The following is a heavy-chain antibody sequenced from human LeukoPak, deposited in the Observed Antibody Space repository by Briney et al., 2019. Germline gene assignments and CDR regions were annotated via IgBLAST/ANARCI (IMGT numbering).Heavy chain of an antibody. CDR3: ARDTVYYDNSGQFDV. D-gene: IGHD3-22*01. CDR1: GYTFTNND. V-gene: IGHV1-8*01. J-gene: IGHJ4*02. Sequence: EASVKVSCKASGYTFTNNDINWVRQATGQGLEWMGWMNPNSGNTGYAQKFQGRLTMTRNTSISTAYIELSSLRSDDTAVYYCARDTVYYDNSGQFDVWGQGTLVTVSS. CDR2: MNPNSGNT.